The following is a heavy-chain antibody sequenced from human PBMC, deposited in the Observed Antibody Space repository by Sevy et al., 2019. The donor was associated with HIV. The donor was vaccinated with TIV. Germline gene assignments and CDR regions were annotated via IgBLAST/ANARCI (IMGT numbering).Heavy chain of an antibody. CDR1: GFTLSSYW. CDR2: IKQDGSDK. V-gene: IGHV3-7*04. Sequence: GGSLRLSCVASGFTLSSYWMSWVRQVPGQGLEWVADIKQDGSDKNYLDSVKGRFTISRDNAKKSLYLQMNNLRVEDTALYYCVRVRAFLLFGELPRYRFDSWGQRTLLTVSS. J-gene: IGHJ4*02. D-gene: IGHD3-10*01. CDR3: VRVRAFLLFGELPRYRFDS.